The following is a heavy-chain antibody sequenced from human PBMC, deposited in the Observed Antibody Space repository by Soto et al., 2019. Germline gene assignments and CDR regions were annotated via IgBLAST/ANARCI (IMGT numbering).Heavy chain of an antibody. Sequence: GGSLRLSCAASGFTFSTYSMNWVRQAPGKGLEWVSAISGSGGSTYYADSVKGRFTISRDNSKNTLYLQMNSLRAEDTAVYYCAKDLEWNKAFNWFDPWGQGTLVTVSS. D-gene: IGHD3-3*01. J-gene: IGHJ5*02. CDR3: AKDLEWNKAFNWFDP. CDR2: ISGSGGST. CDR1: GFTFSTYS. V-gene: IGHV3-23*01.